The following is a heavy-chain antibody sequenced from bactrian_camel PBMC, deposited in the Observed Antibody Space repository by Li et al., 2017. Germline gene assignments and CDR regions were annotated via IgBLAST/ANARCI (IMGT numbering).Heavy chain of an antibody. CDR3: AARLVGYCHTGEFAY. D-gene: IGHD2*01. V-gene: IGHV3S40*01. CDR1: GFTFSITY. CDR2: ISSGGGTT. J-gene: IGHJ6*01. Sequence: VQLVESGGGLVQPGRSLRLSCAASGFTFSITYMYWVRQAPGKGLEWVSIISSGGGTTYYADSVKGRFTISRDNAKNSVYLQMNSLKPEDTAMYYCAARLVGYCHTGEFAYWGQGTQVTVS.